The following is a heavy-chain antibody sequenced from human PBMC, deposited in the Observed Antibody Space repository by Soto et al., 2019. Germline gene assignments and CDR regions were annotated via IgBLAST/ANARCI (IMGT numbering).Heavy chain of an antibody. CDR1: GYTFTSYD. Sequence: QVQLVQSGAEVKKPGASVKVSCNASGYTFTSYDINWVRQATGQGLEWMGWMNPNSGNTGYAQKFQGRVTTTRITSIITAYMEVSSLRSEDTGVYYCARSYSWCDYWGQGTLVTVSS. CDR2: MNPNSGNT. CDR3: ARSYSWCDY. J-gene: IGHJ4*02. D-gene: IGHD6-13*01. V-gene: IGHV1-8*01.